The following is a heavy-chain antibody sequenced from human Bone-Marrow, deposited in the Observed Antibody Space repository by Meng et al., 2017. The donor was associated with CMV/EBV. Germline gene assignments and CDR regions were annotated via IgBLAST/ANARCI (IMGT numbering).Heavy chain of an antibody. Sequence: GGSLRLSCAASGFTFSSYWMHWVRQAPGEGLVWVSRIKSDGGATSYADSVKGRFTISRDNAKNSLYLQLNSLREEDTAFYYCTKTNYSNSRGYFDSWGQGTLVTVSS. CDR2: IKSDGGAT. CDR1: GFTFSSYW. V-gene: IGHV3-74*01. CDR3: TKTNYSNSRGYFDS. D-gene: IGHD4-11*01. J-gene: IGHJ4*02.